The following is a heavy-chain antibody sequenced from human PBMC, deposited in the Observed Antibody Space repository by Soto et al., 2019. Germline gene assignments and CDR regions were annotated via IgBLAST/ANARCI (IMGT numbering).Heavy chain of an antibody. J-gene: IGHJ4*02. Sequence: QVQLVQSGAEVKKPGSSVEVSCKASGGSFSRYTFSWVRQAPEQGLEWMGRIVPTLNIANYAPKFQVRVSISADKATGTVYMELRSLTAADTAVYYCARGQTSSTGSCYINWGQGTLVTVS. CDR3: ARGQTSSTGSCYIN. CDR2: IVPTLNIA. CDR1: GGSFSRYT. D-gene: IGHD3-10*01. V-gene: IGHV1-69*02.